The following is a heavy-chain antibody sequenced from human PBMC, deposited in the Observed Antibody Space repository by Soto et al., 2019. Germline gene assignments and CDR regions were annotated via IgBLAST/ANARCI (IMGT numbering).Heavy chain of an antibody. CDR1: GYTFTSYG. Sequence: QVQLVQSGAEVKKPGASVKVSCKASGYTFTSYGISWVRQAPGQGLEWMGWINAYNGNTNYAQKLQGRVTMTTDTSTSTAYMRLRSLRSDDTAVFSCARDNNYYGMDVWGQGTTVTVS. CDR2: INAYNGNT. V-gene: IGHV1-18*01. CDR3: ARDNNYYGMDV. J-gene: IGHJ6*02.